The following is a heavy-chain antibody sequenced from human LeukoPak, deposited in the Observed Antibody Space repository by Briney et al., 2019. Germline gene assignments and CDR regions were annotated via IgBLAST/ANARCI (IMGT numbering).Heavy chain of an antibody. D-gene: IGHD6-19*01. Sequence: SETLSLPCIVSGRHISSHFWTCPRQPPGKGLEYIGYIYYSGNTNYNPSLKSRVTISVDRSKNQSSLKLTSVTAEDTAVYYCARINSGWYFDYWGQGTLVTVSS. CDR2: IYYSGNT. V-gene: IGHV4-59*11. CDR3: ARINSGWYFDY. J-gene: IGHJ4*02. CDR1: GRHISSHF.